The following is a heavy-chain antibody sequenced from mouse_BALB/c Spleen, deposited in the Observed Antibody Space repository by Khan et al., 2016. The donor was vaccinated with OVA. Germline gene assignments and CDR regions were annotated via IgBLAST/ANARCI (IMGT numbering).Heavy chain of an antibody. D-gene: IGHD1-1*01. Sequence: EVELVESGGGLVQPGGSRKLSCAASGFTFSNFGMHWVRQAPEKGLEWVAYISSGSSTIYYADTVKGRFTVSRDNTKNTLVLQMTRLRSEDTAMYYCTSDCYVNFDYWGQGTTLTVSS. J-gene: IGHJ2*01. CDR2: ISSGSSTI. CDR3: TSDCYVNFDY. CDR1: GFTFSNFG. V-gene: IGHV5-17*02.